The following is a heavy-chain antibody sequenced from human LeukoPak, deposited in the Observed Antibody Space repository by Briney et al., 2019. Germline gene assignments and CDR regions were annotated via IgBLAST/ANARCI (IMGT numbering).Heavy chain of an antibody. V-gene: IGHV4-39*07. D-gene: IGHD2-21*02. J-gene: IGHJ4*02. CDR2: IYYSGST. Sequence: SETLSLTCTVSGGSISSSSYYWGWIRQPPGKGLEWIGSIYYSGSTYYNPSLKSRVTISVDTSKNQFSLKLSSVTAADTAVYYCARARGDCGGDCYFLDYWGQGTLVTVSS. CDR3: ARARGDCGGDCYFLDY. CDR1: GGSISSSSYY.